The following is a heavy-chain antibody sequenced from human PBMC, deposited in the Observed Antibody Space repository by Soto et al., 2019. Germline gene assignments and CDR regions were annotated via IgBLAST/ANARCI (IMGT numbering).Heavy chain of an antibody. CDR2: INPRGGST. J-gene: IGHJ4*02. CDR3: PRLNPYDSSGYYTGRYFDY. D-gene: IGHD3-22*01. Sequence: GASVKVSCKASGYTFTSYYLHWLRQAPGQGLEWMGIINPRGGSTSYAQKFQGRVTMTRDTPTSTVYMELSSLISEDKAVYYCPRLNPYDSSGYYTGRYFDYWGQGTLVTVSS. CDR1: GYTFTSYY. V-gene: IGHV1-46*01.